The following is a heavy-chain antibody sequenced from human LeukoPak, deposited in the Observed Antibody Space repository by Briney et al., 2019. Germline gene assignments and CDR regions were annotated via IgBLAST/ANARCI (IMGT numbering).Heavy chain of an antibody. Sequence: GGSLRLSCAASGFTFSSYAMSWVRQAPGKGLEWVSAISGSGGSTYYADSVKGRFTISRDNSKNTLYLQMNSLRAEDTAVYYCAKASDILTGYYEDPYFDYWGQGTLVTVSS. CDR2: ISGSGGST. J-gene: IGHJ4*02. D-gene: IGHD3-9*01. CDR1: GFTFSSYA. CDR3: AKASDILTGYYEDPYFDY. V-gene: IGHV3-23*01.